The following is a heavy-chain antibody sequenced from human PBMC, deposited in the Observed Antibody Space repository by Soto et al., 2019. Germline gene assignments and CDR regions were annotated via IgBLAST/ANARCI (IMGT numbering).Heavy chain of an antibody. V-gene: IGHV3-21*01. CDR2: SNSRSTYI. CDR3: PRAPSVVVESSSSGY. D-gene: IGHD2-15*01. J-gene: IGHJ4*01. CDR1: GFTFSTCA. Sequence: KPWGSLRLSCAASGFTFSTCAISWVCQAQGQGEEWVSSSNSRSTYIYYADSVKGRFTIPRDNAKRALYLQMNSLRAEDTAVYFCPRAPSVVVESSSSGYWGQGTLVTGSS.